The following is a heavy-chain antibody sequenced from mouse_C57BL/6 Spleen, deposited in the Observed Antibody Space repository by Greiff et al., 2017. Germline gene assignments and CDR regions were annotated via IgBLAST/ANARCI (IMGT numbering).Heavy chain of an antibody. CDR3: ARRGSGYYYYAMDY. J-gene: IGHJ4*01. Sequence: EVKLQESGPELVKPGASVKIPCKASGYTFTDYNMDWVKQSHGKSLEWIGDINPNNGGTIYNQKFKGKATLTVDKSSSTAYMELRSLTSEDTAVYYCARRGSGYYYYAMDYWGQGTSVTVSS. V-gene: IGHV1-18*01. CDR1: GYTFTDYN. CDR2: INPNNGGT. D-gene: IGHD3-2*02.